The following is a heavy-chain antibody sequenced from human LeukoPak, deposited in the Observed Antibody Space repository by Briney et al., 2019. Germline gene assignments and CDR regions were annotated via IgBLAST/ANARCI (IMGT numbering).Heavy chain of an antibody. CDR1: GGSISNYY. Sequence: PSETLSLTCTVSGGSISNYYWSWIRQPPGKGLEWIGYIYYSGSTNYNPSLKSRVTISVHTSKNQFSLKLSSVAAADTAVYCCARVQIGYTYGLFDYWGQGTLVTVSS. CDR2: IYYSGST. V-gene: IGHV4-59*01. CDR3: ARVQIGYTYGLFDY. J-gene: IGHJ4*02. D-gene: IGHD5-18*01.